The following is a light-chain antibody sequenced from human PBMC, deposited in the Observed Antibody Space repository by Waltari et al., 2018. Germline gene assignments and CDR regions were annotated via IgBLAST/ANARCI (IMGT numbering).Light chain of an antibody. CDR2: GKN. CDR1: TSNIGAGHD. Sequence: QSVLTQPPSVSGTPGQRVTISCSGSTSNIGAGHDVHWYQHLPGTAPKPLIYGKNNRPSGGPDRCPCSKSGTAASLAITGIQADAEDDYFCQSFDNMLSGGVVFGGGTKLAVL. CDR3: QSFDNMLSGGVV. J-gene: IGLJ2*01. V-gene: IGLV1-40*01.